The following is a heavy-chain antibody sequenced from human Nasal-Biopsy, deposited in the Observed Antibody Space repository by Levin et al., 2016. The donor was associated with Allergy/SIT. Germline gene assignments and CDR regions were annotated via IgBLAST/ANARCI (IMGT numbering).Heavy chain of an antibody. Sequence: SGPTLVKPTQTLTLTCTFSGFSLTANGMCVSWIRQPPGKTLEWLARIDWDDDTYFSTSLKARLTISKDTSKNQVVLTMTNMDPADTATYYCARRRWFGADYGLDVWGQGHTVTVSS. D-gene: IGHD3-10*01. J-gene: IGHJ6*02. CDR2: IDWDDDT. CDR3: ARRRWFGADYGLDV. V-gene: IGHV2-70*12. CDR1: GFSLTANGMC.